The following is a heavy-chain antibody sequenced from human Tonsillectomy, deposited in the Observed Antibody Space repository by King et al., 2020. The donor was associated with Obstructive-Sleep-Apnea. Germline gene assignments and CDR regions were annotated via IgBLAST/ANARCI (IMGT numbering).Heavy chain of an antibody. Sequence: VQLVESGGGVVQPGRSLRLSCAASGFTFSSYAMHWVRQAPGKGLEWVAVISYDGSNRYYADSVKGRFTISRDNSKNTLYLQMNSLRAEDTAVYYCARDQDYSGSSISLYYYYYGMDVWGQGTTVTVSS. CDR1: GFTFSSYA. D-gene: IGHD1-26*01. CDR2: ISYDGSNR. V-gene: IGHV3-30*04. CDR3: ARDQDYSGSSISLYYYYYGMDV. J-gene: IGHJ6*02.